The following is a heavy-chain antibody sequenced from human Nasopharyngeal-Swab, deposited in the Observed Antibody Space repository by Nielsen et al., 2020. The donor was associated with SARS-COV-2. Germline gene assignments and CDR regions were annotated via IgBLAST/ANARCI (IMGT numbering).Heavy chain of an antibody. J-gene: IGHJ6*03. CDR1: GYTFTSYG. CDR3: ARDLMYYYGSGSSPFYMDV. V-gene: IGHV1-18*01. D-gene: IGHD3-10*01. CDR2: ISAYNGNT. Sequence: ASVKVSCKASGYTFTSYGISWVRQAPGQGLEWMGWISAYNGNTNYAQKFQGRVTMTRDTSISTAYMELSRLRSDDTAVYYCARDLMYYYGSGSSPFYMDVWGKGTTVTVSS.